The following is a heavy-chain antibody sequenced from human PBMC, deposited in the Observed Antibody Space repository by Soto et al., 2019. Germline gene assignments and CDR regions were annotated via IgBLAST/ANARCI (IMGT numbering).Heavy chain of an antibody. Sequence: ASVKVSCKASGYTFTDYAIHWVRQAPGQGLEWMGWINVGNGNTGYSRKFQGRVTNARDMSASTAYIEVTSLTSEDTAIYYCARERAQYTPLDHWGQGTLVTVSS. CDR1: GYTFTDYA. J-gene: IGHJ4*02. CDR2: INVGNGNT. CDR3: ARERAQYTPLDH. D-gene: IGHD4-4*01. V-gene: IGHV1-3*01.